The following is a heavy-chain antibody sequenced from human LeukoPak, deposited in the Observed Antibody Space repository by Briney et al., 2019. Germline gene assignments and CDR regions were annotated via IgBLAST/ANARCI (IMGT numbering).Heavy chain of an antibody. CDR2: IYTSGST. CDR3: AREQDIVVVPAATYFDY. Sequence: SQTLSLTCTVSGGSISSGSYYWSWIRQPAGKGLEWIGRIYTSGSTNYNPSLNSRVTISVDTFKNQFSLKLSSVTAADTAVYYCAREQDIVVVPAATYFDYWGQGTLVTVSS. J-gene: IGHJ4*02. CDR1: GGSISSGSYY. D-gene: IGHD2-2*01. V-gene: IGHV4-61*02.